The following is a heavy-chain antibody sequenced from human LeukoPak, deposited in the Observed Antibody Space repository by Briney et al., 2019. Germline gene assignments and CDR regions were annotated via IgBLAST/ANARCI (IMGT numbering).Heavy chain of an antibody. Sequence: SQTLSFTGTVSGGSISSGGYYWSWIRQHPGKSLEWIGYSYYSRRTYYNPSLKSRVTISVDTSKNQFYLTLSSVTAADTAVYYCARANPDTSGDSYGYPYFDYWGQGTLVTVSS. J-gene: IGHJ4*02. V-gene: IGHV4-31*03. CDR2: SYYSRRT. CDR1: GGSISSGGYY. D-gene: IGHD5-18*01. CDR3: ARANPDTSGDSYGYPYFDY.